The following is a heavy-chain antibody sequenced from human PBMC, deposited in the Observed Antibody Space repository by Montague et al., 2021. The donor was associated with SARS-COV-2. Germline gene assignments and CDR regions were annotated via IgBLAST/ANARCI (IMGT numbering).Heavy chain of an antibody. CDR2: LLSKGDGETA. CDR1: GFNFNNAW. CDR3: TREAVVGAFDF. D-gene: IGHD2-21*01. V-gene: IGHV3-15*01. Sequence: SLRLSCAASGFNFNNAWMNWVRQAPGKGPEWVGRLLSKGDGETAYYAAVVKGRFTISRDDSTSTLYLQMNSLKTDDTALYYCTREAVVGAFDFWGQGTMVTVSS. J-gene: IGHJ3*01.